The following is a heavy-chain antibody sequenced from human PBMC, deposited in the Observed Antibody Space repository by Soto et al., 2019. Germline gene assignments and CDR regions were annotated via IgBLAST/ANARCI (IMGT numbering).Heavy chain of an antibody. CDR1: GYSFTVYY. D-gene: IGHD3-22*01. CDR3: AREVPYFDTSGFDP. V-gene: IGHV1-2*02. J-gene: IGHJ5*02. Sequence: ASVKVPGKASGYSFTVYYLQCVVLAPLQGLEWMGWINTNSDVTNYAQNFQGRVTMTRDTSTSTAYMELSRLTSDDTAVYYCAREVPYFDTSGFDPWGQGTLVTVSS. CDR2: INTNSDVT.